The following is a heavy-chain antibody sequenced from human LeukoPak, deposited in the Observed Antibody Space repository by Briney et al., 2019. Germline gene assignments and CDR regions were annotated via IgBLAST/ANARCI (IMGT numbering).Heavy chain of an antibody. D-gene: IGHD3-22*01. V-gene: IGHV3-11*04. CDR3: ARDYDSTGDERDYYYYMDV. Sequence: PGGSLRLSCAASGFIFSDYYMSWFRQAPGKGLEWVSYISSSGRTKYYSDSVKGRFTISRDNAKNSLYLQMNSLRAQDTAVYYCARDYDSTGDERDYYYYMDVWGKGTTVTVSS. CDR2: ISSSGRTK. CDR1: GFIFSDYY. J-gene: IGHJ6*03.